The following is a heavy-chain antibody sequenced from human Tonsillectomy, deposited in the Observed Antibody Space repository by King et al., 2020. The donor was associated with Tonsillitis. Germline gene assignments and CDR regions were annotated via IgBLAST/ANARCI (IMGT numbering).Heavy chain of an antibody. CDR3: AKDLPRKYTCDY. D-gene: IGHD5-18*01. V-gene: IGHV3-30*18. J-gene: IGHJ4*02. Sequence: VQLVQSGGGVVQPGRSLRLSCAVSGFTFSTNGMHWVRQAPGKGLEWVTIISYDGSNKYYSNSVQGRFTISRDNSKKTLYLQMNSLGTEDTAVYYCAKDLPRKYTCDYWGQGTLVTVSS. CDR1: GFTFSTNG. CDR2: ISYDGSNK.